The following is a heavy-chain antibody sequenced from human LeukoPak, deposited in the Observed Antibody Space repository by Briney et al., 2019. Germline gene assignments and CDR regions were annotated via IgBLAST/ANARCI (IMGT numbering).Heavy chain of an antibody. J-gene: IGHJ6*01. CDR3: AKLIAVAGDKYYTIAV. CDR1: GFTFTSHA. Sequence: QTGGSLRLSCAASGFTFTSHAMRWVRQAPGKGLEWVSSISGSGSGTYYADSVKGRFTISRDNSKNTLYLQMNSLSPEDTAVYYCAKLIAVAGDKYYTIAVWGQGSPVTVSS. V-gene: IGHV3-23*01. CDR2: ISGSGSGT. D-gene: IGHD6-19*01.